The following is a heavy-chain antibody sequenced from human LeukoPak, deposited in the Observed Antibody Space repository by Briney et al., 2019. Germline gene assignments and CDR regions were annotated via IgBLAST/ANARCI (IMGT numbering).Heavy chain of an antibody. CDR2: INPTGGST. Sequence: VKVSXXXSGYXXTTYXMHWVRQAPGQGLEWMGIINPTGGSTNYAQKFQGRVTITADESTSTAYMELSSLRSEDTAVYYCARVDPSIVGATGPLYYYYYGMDVWGQGTTVTVSS. V-gene: IGHV1-46*01. D-gene: IGHD1-26*01. J-gene: IGHJ6*02. CDR3: ARVDPSIVGATGPLYYYYYGMDV. CDR1: GYXXTTYX.